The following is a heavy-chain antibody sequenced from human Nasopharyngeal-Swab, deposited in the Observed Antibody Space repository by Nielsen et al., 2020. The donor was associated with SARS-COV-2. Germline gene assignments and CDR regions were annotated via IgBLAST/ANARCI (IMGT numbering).Heavy chain of an antibody. V-gene: IGHV4-4*02. D-gene: IGHD2-15*01. Sequence: VRQAPGKGLEWIGEIYHSGSTNYNPSLKSRINISLDKSKNQLSLKLRSVTAADTAVYYCARVIAWFDPWGQGTLVTVSS. CDR3: ARVIAWFDP. CDR2: IYHSGST. J-gene: IGHJ5*02.